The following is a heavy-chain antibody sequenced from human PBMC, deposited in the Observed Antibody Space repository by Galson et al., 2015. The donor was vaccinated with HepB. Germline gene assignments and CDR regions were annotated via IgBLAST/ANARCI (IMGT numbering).Heavy chain of an antibody. CDR3: AKDGGVGRWVGIYYYYGMDV. J-gene: IGHJ6*02. CDR2: ISGSGGST. Sequence: SLRLSCAASGFTFSSYAMSWVRQAPGKGLEWVSAISGSGGSTYYADSVKGRFTISRDNSKNTLYLQMNSLRAEDTAVYYCAKDGGVGRWVGIYYYYGMDVWGQGTTVTVSS. D-gene: IGHD4-23*01. V-gene: IGHV3-23*01. CDR1: GFTFSSYA.